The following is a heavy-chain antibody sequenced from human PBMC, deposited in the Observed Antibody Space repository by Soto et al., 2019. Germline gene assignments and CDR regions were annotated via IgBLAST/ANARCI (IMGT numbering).Heavy chain of an antibody. CDR3: ARESTSHSITSSYYYYYGMDV. D-gene: IGHD2-2*01. V-gene: IGHV3-30-3*01. CDR1: GFTFSSYA. Sequence: GGSLRLSCAASGFTFSSYAMHWVRQAPGKGLEWVAVISYDGSNKYYADSVKGRFTISRDNSKNTLYLQMNSLRAEDTAVYYCARESTSHSITSSYYYYYGMDVWGQGTLVTVSS. J-gene: IGHJ6*02. CDR2: ISYDGSNK.